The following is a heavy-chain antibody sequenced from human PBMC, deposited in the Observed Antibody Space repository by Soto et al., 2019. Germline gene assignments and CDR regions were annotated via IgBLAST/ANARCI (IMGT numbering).Heavy chain of an antibody. D-gene: IGHD6-6*01. CDR3: ALIAARPAYDAFDI. CDR2: ISSSGSTI. J-gene: IGHJ3*02. V-gene: IGHV3-48*03. Sequence: GGSLRLSCAASGFTFSSYEMNWVRQAPGKGLEWVSYISSSGSTIYYADSVKGRFTISRDNAKNSLYLQMNSLRAEDTAVYYCALIAARPAYDAFDIWGQGTMVTVSS. CDR1: GFTFSSYE.